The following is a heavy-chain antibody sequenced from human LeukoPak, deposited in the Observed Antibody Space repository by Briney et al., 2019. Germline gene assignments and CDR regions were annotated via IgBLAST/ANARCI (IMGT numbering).Heavy chain of an antibody. V-gene: IGHV3-7*01. Sequence: RRSLRLSRAASGFTLSSYRMSWVRQDPGKGPERVDNIKQEGSEKYYVDSVKGRSTISRDNAKNSLYLQMNSLRAEDTAVYYCARGEESREWGGIDYWGQGTLVTVSS. CDR2: IKQEGSEK. CDR1: GFTLSSYR. CDR3: ARGEESREWGGIDY. D-gene: IGHD3-3*01. J-gene: IGHJ4*02.